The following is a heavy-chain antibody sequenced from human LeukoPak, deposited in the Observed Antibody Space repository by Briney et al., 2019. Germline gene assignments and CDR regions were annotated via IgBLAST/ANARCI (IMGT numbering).Heavy chain of an antibody. CDR3: ARQAHYYDSSGYSPDAFDI. V-gene: IGHV4-39*01. CDR1: GGSISSSSYY. J-gene: IGHJ3*02. CDR2: IYYSGST. Sequence: SETLSLTCTVSGGSISSSSYYWGWIRQPPGTGLEWLGSIYYSGSTYYNPSLKSRVTISVDTSKNQFSLKLSSVTAADTAVYYCARQAHYYDSSGYSPDAFDIWGQGTMVTVSS. D-gene: IGHD3-22*01.